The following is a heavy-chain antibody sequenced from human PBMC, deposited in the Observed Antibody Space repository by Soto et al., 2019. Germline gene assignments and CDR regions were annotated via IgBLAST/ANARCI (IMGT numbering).Heavy chain of an antibody. Sequence: SETLSLTCTVSGGSISSYYWSWIRQPPGKGLEWIGYIYYSWSTNYNPSLKSRVTISVDTSKNQFSLKLSSVTAADTAVYYCAREVNDYVWGSPSPKGAFDIWGQGTMVTVSS. CDR1: GGSISSYY. CDR3: AREVNDYVWGSPSPKGAFDI. V-gene: IGHV4-59*01. D-gene: IGHD3-16*01. J-gene: IGHJ3*02. CDR2: IYYSWST.